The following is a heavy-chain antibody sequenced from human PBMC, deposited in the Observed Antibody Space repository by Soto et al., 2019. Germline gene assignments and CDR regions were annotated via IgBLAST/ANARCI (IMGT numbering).Heavy chain of an antibody. D-gene: IGHD3-10*01. CDR2: INHSGST. V-gene: IGHV4-34*01. J-gene: IGHJ4*02. CDR3: ARGRPPMVRGVRLDY. CDR1: GGSFSGYY. Sequence: QVQLQQWGAGLLKPSETLSLTCAVYGGSFSGYYWSWMRQPPGKGLEWIGEINHSGSTNYNPSLKSRVTISVDTSKNQFSLKLSSVTAADTAVYYCARGRPPMVRGVRLDYWGQGTLVTVSS.